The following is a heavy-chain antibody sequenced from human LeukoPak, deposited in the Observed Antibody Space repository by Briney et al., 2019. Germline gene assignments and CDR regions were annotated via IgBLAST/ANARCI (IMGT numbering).Heavy chain of an antibody. CDR2: VSDSGGST. V-gene: IGHV3-23*01. CDR1: GFTFSSYA. D-gene: IGHD6-13*01. CDR3: AKRVAYSSTWAYFDY. Sequence: GGSLRLSCAASGFTFSSYAMSWVRRAPGKGLEWVSAVSDSGGSTYYADSVKGRFTISRDNSKNTVSLQMNSLRAEDTAVYYCAKRVAYSSTWAYFDYWGQGTLVTVSS. J-gene: IGHJ4*02.